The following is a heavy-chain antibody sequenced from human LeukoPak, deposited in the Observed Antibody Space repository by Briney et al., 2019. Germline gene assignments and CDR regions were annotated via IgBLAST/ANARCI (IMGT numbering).Heavy chain of an antibody. Sequence: SGGSLRLSCAASGFIFDSYAMSWVRQAPGKGLEWVSVISAGGTTTSYADSVKGRFTISRDNSKNKLYLQMGSLRVEDTAVYYCAKGGSSTRTYNWFDLWGQGTLVTVSS. J-gene: IGHJ5*02. CDR3: AKGGSSTRTYNWFDL. CDR1: GFIFDSYA. V-gene: IGHV3-23*01. CDR2: ISAGGTTT. D-gene: IGHD1-26*01.